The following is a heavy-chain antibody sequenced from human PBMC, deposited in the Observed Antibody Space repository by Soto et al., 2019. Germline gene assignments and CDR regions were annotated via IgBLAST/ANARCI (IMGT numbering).Heavy chain of an antibody. D-gene: IGHD2-15*01. V-gene: IGHV1-69*12. Sequence: QVQLVQSGAEVKKPGSSVKVSCKASGGAFSDYAFSWVRQATGQGLEWLGGIMPIFRAPDYARKFQGRVTITGDEFTRTAYMEMNSLRSEDTAVYYRASWLKGPDIGNYYYGMDVWGQGTTVTVS. CDR3: ASWLKGPDIGNYYYGMDV. CDR1: GGAFSDYA. J-gene: IGHJ6*02. CDR2: IMPIFRAP.